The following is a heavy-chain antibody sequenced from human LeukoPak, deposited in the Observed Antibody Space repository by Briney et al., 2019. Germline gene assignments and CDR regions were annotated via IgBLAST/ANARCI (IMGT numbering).Heavy chain of an antibody. Sequence: GGPLRLSCAASGFTFSSYGMHWVRQAPGKGLEWVAVISYDGSNKYYADSVKGRFTISRDNSKNTLYLQMNSLRAEDTAVYYCAKVPDGDYGVDYWGQGTLVTVSS. D-gene: IGHD4-17*01. CDR2: ISYDGSNK. CDR3: AKVPDGDYGVDY. J-gene: IGHJ4*02. CDR1: GFTFSSYG. V-gene: IGHV3-30*18.